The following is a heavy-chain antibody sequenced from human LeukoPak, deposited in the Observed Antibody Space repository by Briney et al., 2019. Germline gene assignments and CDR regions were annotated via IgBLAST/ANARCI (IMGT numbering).Heavy chain of an antibody. CDR3: ARERRRDSHLDY. CDR2: IYYSGST. J-gene: IGHJ4*02. CDR1: GDSISSSGYY. D-gene: IGHD2-15*01. V-gene: IGHV4-39*02. Sequence: SETLSLTCTVSGDSISSSGYYWGWIRQPPGKGLEWIGSIYYSGSTYYNPSLKSRVTISVDTSKNQFSLKLSSVTAADTAVYYCARERRRDSHLDYWGQGTLVTVSS.